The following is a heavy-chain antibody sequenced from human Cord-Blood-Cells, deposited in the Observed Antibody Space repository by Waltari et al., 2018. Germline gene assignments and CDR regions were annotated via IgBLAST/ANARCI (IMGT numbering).Heavy chain of an antibody. J-gene: IGHJ4*02. D-gene: IGHD7-27*01. Sequence: QVQLQQWGAGLLKPSETLSLTCAVYGGSFSGYYWSWIRQPPGKGLEWIGEINHSGSTNYNRSLKSRVTISVDTAKNQFSLKLGSVTAADTAVYYCARVGDPNWGFDYWGQGTLVTVSS. CDR3: ARVGDPNWGFDY. CDR1: GGSFSGYY. CDR2: INHSGST. V-gene: IGHV4-34*01.